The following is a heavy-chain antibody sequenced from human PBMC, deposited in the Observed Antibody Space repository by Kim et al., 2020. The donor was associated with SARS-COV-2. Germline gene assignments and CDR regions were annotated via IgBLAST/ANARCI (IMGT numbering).Heavy chain of an antibody. CDR3: AKGSSRFLMDV. V-gene: IGHV3-43*02. D-gene: IGHD3-16*01. Sequence: GGSLRLSCAASGFIFEHYAMYWVRQAPGKGLEWVSLISGDGEATYYVDSVEGRFAISRDNDKNSLSLQMDSLTTDDSAVYYCAKGSSRFLMDVWGQGTSVTVSS. J-gene: IGHJ6*02. CDR2: ISGDGEAT. CDR1: GFIFEHYA.